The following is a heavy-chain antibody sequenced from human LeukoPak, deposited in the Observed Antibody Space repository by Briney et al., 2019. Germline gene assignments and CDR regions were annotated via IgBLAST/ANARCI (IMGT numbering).Heavy chain of an antibody. Sequence: ASVKVSCKASGYTFTGYYMHWVRQAPGQGLEWMEWINPNSGGTNYAQKFQGRVTMTRDMSTSTVYMELSSLRSEDTAVYYCARVAAEVVGVPGAIGFGWLRRDYYYMDVWGKGTTVTVSS. CDR3: ARVAAEVVGVPGAIGFGWLRRDYYYMDV. D-gene: IGHD2-2*02. CDR1: GYTFTGYY. J-gene: IGHJ6*03. V-gene: IGHV1-2*02. CDR2: INPNSGGT.